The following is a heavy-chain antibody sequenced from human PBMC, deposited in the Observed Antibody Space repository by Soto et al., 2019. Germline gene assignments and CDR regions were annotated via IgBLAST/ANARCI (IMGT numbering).Heavy chain of an antibody. D-gene: IGHD3-22*01. V-gene: IGHV1-69*12. CDR1: GVTLNTFINYG. CDR2: IIPVFGSA. J-gene: IGHJ3*02. Sequence: QVQLVQSGAEVKKPGSSVKVSCEASGVTLNTFINYGLTWVRQAPGQGLEWMGGIIPVFGSAHYAQKFQGRVTISADESTRTAYMELSSLRSDDTAVYYCARGAATQIVVVMYDAFEIWGQGTMVTVPS. CDR3: ARGAATQIVVVMYDAFEI.